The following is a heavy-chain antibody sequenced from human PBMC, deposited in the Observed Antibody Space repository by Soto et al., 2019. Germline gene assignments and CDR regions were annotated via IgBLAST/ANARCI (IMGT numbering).Heavy chain of an antibody. J-gene: IGHJ4*02. V-gene: IGHV3-66*01. D-gene: IGHD1-1*01. CDR1: GLTVSSTF. CDR2: LYSGGTT. Sequence: EVQLVESGGDLVQPVGSLRLSCVASGLTVSSTFMTWVRQAPGKGLEWVSVLYSGGTTYYGDSVKGRFTISRDNSKNTLFLQMNSLRSEDTAVYYCARWVEGYGGLDSWGQGTLVTVSS. CDR3: ARWVEGYGGLDS.